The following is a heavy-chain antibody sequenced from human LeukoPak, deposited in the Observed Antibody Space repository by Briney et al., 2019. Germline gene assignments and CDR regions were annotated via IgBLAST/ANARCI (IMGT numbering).Heavy chain of an antibody. CDR2: INWDGGAT. V-gene: IGHV3-20*04. CDR1: GISSDGYG. Sequence: GGSLRLSCEASGISSDGYGMSWVRQAPGKGLEWVSGINWDGGATSYADSVKGRFTISRDNANNFLYLQMNSLRAEDTAFYYCARDLSSTWYSLAYWGQGTLVTVSS. J-gene: IGHJ4*02. D-gene: IGHD2-2*01. CDR3: ARDLSSTWYSLAY.